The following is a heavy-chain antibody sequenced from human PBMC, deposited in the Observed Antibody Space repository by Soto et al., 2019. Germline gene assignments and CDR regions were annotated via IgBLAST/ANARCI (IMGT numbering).Heavy chain of an antibody. J-gene: IGHJ5*02. D-gene: IGHD3-16*02. Sequence: SETLSLTCAVYGGSFSGYYWSWIRQPPGKGLEWIGEINHSGSTNYNPSLKSRVTISVDTSKNQFSLKLSSVTAADTAVYYCARGGFMITFGGVIVPWFDPWGQGTLVTVSS. V-gene: IGHV4-34*01. CDR2: INHSGST. CDR3: ARGGFMITFGGVIVPWFDP. CDR1: GGSFSGYY.